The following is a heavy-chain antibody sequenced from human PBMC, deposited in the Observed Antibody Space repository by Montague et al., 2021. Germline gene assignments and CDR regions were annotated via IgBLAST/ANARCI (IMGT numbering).Heavy chain of an antibody. D-gene: IGHD1-1*01. Sequence: SETLSLTCTVSGGSISCYWSWIRQPPGKGLAWLGYIYYTGTTKYNPSLRSRVTISVDTSKNQFSLKLSSVTAADTAVYYCARVDDHGHSDYWGQGTLVTVSS. CDR2: IYYTGTT. CDR3: ARVDDHGHSDY. CDR1: GGSISCY. J-gene: IGHJ4*02. V-gene: IGHV4-59*12.